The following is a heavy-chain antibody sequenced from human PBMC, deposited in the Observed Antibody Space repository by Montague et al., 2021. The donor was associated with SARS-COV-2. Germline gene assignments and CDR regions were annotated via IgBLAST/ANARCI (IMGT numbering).Heavy chain of an antibody. V-gene: IGHV4-31*03. D-gene: IGHD3-22*01. CDR3: ARARITMIVVVNAFDI. Sequence: TLSLTCTVPGVSISSGGYYWSWIRQRPGKGLEWIGYICYSGSTNYXXXLKSRVTISVDTSKNQFSLKLSSVTAADTAVYYCARARITMIVVVNAFDIWGQGTMVTVSS. J-gene: IGHJ3*02. CDR2: ICYSGST. CDR1: GVSISSGGYY.